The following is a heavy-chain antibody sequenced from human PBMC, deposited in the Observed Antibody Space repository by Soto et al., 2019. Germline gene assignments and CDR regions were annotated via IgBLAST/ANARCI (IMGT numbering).Heavy chain of an antibody. J-gene: IGHJ5*02. D-gene: IGHD4-17*01. Sequence: QVQLQESGPGRVKPSDTLSLTCSVSGGSVSSHLYYWGWIRQPPGNGLEWIANVYYNGSTNYNPYLKSRVTISLETSKNQFSLKLSSVTAADTAVYYCARVDYGDYPGFDPWGQGTQVTVSS. V-gene: IGHV4-61*01. CDR3: ARVDYGDYPGFDP. CDR1: GGSVSSHLYY. CDR2: VYYNGST.